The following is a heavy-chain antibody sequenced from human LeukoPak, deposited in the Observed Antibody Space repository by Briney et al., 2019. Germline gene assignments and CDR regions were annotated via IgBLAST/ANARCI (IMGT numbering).Heavy chain of an antibody. CDR1: GGSFSGYY. V-gene: IGHV4-34*01. J-gene: IGHJ4*02. D-gene: IGHD5-12*01. Sequence: SETLSLTCAVYGGSFSGYYWSWIRQPPGTGLEWIGEINHSGSTNYNPSLKSRVTISLDTSKNQSSLQLSSVTAADTAVYYCARPSGYDFEYFDYWGQGTLVTVSS. CDR2: INHSGST. CDR3: ARPSGYDFEYFDY.